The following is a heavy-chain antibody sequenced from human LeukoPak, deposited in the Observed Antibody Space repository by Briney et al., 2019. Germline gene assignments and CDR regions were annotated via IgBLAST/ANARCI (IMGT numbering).Heavy chain of an antibody. V-gene: IGHV7-4-1*02. CDR3: ARGSEQWLVQFHYYYYGMDV. CDR2: INTNNGNP. Sequence: GASVKVSCKASGYTFTSYAMNWVRQAPGQGLEWMGWINTNNGNPTYAQGFTGRFVFSLDTSVSTAYLQISSLKAEDTAVYYCARGSEQWLVQFHYYYYGMDVWGQGTTVTVSS. J-gene: IGHJ6*02. CDR1: GYTFTSYA. D-gene: IGHD6-19*01.